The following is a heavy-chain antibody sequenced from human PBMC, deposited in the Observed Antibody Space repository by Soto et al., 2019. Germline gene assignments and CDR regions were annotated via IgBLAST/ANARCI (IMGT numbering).Heavy chain of an antibody. D-gene: IGHD3-22*01. CDR3: ARGGYFDSSNYLAY. V-gene: IGHV1-3*01. CDR2: INPGNGNT. Sequence: SVKVSCKASVYTLTGYGINLVRQAPGRGLEWMGWINPGNGNTKYSQQFQGRVIIDRDTSARTAYMELSSLRSEDTAVYYCARGGYFDSSNYLAYWGLGTLVTVSS. CDR1: VYTLTGYG. J-gene: IGHJ4*02.